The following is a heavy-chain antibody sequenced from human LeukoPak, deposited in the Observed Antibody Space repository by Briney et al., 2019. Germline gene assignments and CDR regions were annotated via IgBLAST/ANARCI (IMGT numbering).Heavy chain of an antibody. CDR3: ARELGYSSSWYYFDY. CDR1: GGSISSYY. J-gene: IGHJ4*02. V-gene: IGHV4-4*07. CDR2: IYTSGST. D-gene: IGHD6-13*01. Sequence: ASETLSLTCTVSGGSISSYYWSWIRQPAGKGLEWIGRIYTSGSTNYNPSLKSRVAMSVDTSKNQFSLELSSVTAADTAVYYCARELGYSSSWYYFDYWGQGTLVTVSS.